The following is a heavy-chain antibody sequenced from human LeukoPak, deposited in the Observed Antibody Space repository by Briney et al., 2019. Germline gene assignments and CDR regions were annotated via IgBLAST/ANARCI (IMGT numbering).Heavy chain of an antibody. V-gene: IGHV3-20*04. J-gene: IGHJ6*03. D-gene: IGHD3-3*01. Sequence: GGSLRLSCAASGFTFDDYGMSWVRQAPGKGLEWVSGITWNGGSTGYADSVKGRFTISRDNAKNSLYLQMNSLRAEDTAVYYCARTGDYDFWSDYHFYYYYYMDVWGKGTTVTVSS. CDR2: ITWNGGST. CDR3: ARTGDYDFWSDYHFYYYYYMDV. CDR1: GFTFDDYG.